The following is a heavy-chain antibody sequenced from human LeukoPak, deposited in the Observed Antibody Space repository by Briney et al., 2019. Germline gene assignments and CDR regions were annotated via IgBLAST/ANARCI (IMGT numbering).Heavy chain of an antibody. D-gene: IGHD3-16*01. CDR2: IYSGGST. J-gene: IGHJ6*03. Sequence: GGSLRLSCAASGFTFSSYGMSWVRQAPGKGLEWVSVIYSGGSTYYADSVKGRFTISRDNSKNTLYLQMNSLRAEDTAVYYCARVWHYYYYMDVWGKGTTVTISS. CDR3: ARVWHYYYYMDV. V-gene: IGHV3-66*01. CDR1: GFTFSSYG.